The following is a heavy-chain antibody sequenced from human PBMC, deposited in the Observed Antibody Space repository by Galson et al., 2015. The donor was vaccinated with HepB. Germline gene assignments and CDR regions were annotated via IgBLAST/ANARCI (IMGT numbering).Heavy chain of an antibody. J-gene: IGHJ3*02. CDR3: ARLEQWRTAYVDAFDI. CDR2: IYPGDSDT. CDR1: GSSFPSYW. Sequence: QSGAEVTKPGESLKISCTGSGSSFPSYWIGWVRQMPGKGLEWMGIIYPGDSDTRYSPSFQGQVTISADKSISTAYLQWSSLKASDTAMYYCARLEQWRTAYVDAFDIWGQGTMVTVSS. D-gene: IGHD6-19*01. V-gene: IGHV5-51*01.